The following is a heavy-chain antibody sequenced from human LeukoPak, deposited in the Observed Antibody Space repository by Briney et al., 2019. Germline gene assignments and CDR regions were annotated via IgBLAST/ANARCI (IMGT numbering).Heavy chain of an antibody. J-gene: IGHJ4*02. CDR1: GGSFSGYY. CDR2: INHSGST. V-gene: IGHV4-34*01. D-gene: IGHD3-9*01. Sequence: PSETLSLTCAVYGGSFSGYYWSWIRQPPGKGLEWIGEINHSGSTNYNPSLKSRVTISVDTSKNQFSLKLSSVTAADTAVYYCARRAGLRYFDWLLHGFDYWGQGTLVTVSS. CDR3: ARRAGLRYFDWLLHGFDY.